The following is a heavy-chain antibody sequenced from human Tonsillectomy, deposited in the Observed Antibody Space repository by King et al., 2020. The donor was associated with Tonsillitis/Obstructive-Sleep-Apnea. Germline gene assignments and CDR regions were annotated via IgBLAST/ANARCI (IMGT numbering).Heavy chain of an antibody. D-gene: IGHD2-15*01. Sequence: QLVQSGGGLVQPGRSLRLSCAASGFTFDDYAMHWVRQAPGKGLEWVSGISWNSGSVAYAASVKGRFTISRDNAENSLYLQMNSVKVEDTALCYCVKHPVAVGVAVVGDFLRGVFDYWGPGTLVTVSS. CDR1: GFTFDDYA. V-gene: IGHV3-9*01. CDR2: ISWNSGSV. CDR3: VKHPVAVGVAVVGDFLRGVFDY. J-gene: IGHJ4*02.